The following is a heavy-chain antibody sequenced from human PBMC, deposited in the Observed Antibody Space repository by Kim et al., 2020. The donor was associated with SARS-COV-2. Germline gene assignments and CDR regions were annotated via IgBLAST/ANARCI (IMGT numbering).Heavy chain of an antibody. J-gene: IGHJ5*02. V-gene: IGHV3-23*01. CDR3: AKEGLLGNRAFLAPTSNPRP. D-gene: IGHD4-4*01. Sequence: GGSLRLSCAASGFTFSSYAMSWVRQAPGKGLEWVSAISGSGGSTYYADSVKGRFTISRDNSKNTLYLQMNSLRAEDTAVYYCAKEGLLGNRAFLAPTSNPRPWGQGTLVTVSS. CDR2: ISGSGGST. CDR1: GFTFSSYA.